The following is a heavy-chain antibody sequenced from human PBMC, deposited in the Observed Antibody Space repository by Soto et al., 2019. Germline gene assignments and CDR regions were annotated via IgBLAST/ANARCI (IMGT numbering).Heavy chain of an antibody. J-gene: IGHJ6*02. D-gene: IGHD5-12*01. CDR3: ARDPLVGVDGYNLSWGDV. V-gene: IGHV3-33*01. CDR2: IWYDGSNK. Sequence: PGGSLRLSCAASGFTFSSYGMHWVRQAPGKGLEWVAVIWYDGSNKYYADSVKGRFTISRDNSKNTLYLQMNSLRAEDTAVYYCARDPLVGVDGYNLSWGDVWGQGTTVTVSS. CDR1: GFTFSSYG.